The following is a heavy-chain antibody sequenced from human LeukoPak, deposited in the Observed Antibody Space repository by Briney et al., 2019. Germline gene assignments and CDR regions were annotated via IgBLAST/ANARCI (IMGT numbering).Heavy chain of an antibody. J-gene: IGHJ5*02. V-gene: IGHV1-18*01. CDR3: VRDQRVGLTAFYRPFDP. Sequence: ASVKVSCKASGYTFTDFGISWVRQAPGQGLEWMGWINTYKGNTNYAQKFQGRFTMTIDTSTRTAYMVLRSLRSDDTAIYYCVRDQRVGLTAFYRPFDPWGQGTSVTVSS. D-gene: IGHD2-21*02. CDR2: INTYKGNT. CDR1: GYTFTDFG.